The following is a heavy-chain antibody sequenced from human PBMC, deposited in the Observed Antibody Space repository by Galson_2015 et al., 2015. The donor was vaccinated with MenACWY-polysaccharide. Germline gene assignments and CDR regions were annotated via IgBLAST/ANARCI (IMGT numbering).Heavy chain of an antibody. CDR1: GFTFSSYG. D-gene: IGHD2-2*01. V-gene: IGHV3-30*03. CDR2: ISYNGSKK. Sequence: SLRLSCAASGFTFSSYGMHWVRQAPGKGLEWVALISYNGSKKYYADAVKGRVTISRDNSKNTLYLEMDSMRVEDTAVYYCARESAKGEIPASVSSPGGSATLATV. CDR3: ARESAKGEIPASVSSP. J-gene: IGHJ4*02.